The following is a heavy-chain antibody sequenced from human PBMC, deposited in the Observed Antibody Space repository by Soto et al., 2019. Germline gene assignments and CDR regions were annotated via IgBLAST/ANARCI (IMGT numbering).Heavy chain of an antibody. CDR3: AVGATQGEFDY. V-gene: IGHV1-45*02. D-gene: IGHD1-26*01. CDR1: GYTFTYRY. CDR2: ITPFNGNT. J-gene: IGHJ4*02. Sequence: SVKVSCQASGYTFTYRYLHWVRQAPGQALEWMGWITPFNGNTNYAQKFQDRVTITRDRSMSTAYMELSSLRSEDTAMYYCAVGATQGEFDYWGQGTLVTVSS.